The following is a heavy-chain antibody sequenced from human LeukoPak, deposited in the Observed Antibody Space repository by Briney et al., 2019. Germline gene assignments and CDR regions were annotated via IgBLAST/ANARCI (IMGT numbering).Heavy chain of an antibody. J-gene: IGHJ3*02. D-gene: IGHD2-21*01. CDR1: GDSVSSKRAA. V-gene: IGHV6-1*01. CDR3: VRDCGMGQDAFDI. Sequence: SQTLSLTCDISGDSVSSKRAAWNWIRQSPARGLEWLGRTYYRSRWYNEYAEAVKSRVTVNQDTSKNRFSLQLSSVTPEDTAIYYCVRDCGMGQDAFDIWGQGTMVTVFS. CDR2: TYYRSRWYN.